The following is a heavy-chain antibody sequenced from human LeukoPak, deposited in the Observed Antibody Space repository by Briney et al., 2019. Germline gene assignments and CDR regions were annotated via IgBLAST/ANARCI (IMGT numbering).Heavy chain of an antibody. Sequence: GGSLRLSCAASGFTFSSYAMSWVRQAPGKGLEWVSAISGSGGSTYYADSVKGRFTISRDNFKNTLYLQMNSLRAEDTAVYYCAKDYYYYGTTFDYWGQGTLVTVSS. CDR3: AKDYYYYGTTFDY. J-gene: IGHJ4*02. D-gene: IGHD3-22*01. CDR1: GFTFSSYA. V-gene: IGHV3-23*01. CDR2: ISGSGGST.